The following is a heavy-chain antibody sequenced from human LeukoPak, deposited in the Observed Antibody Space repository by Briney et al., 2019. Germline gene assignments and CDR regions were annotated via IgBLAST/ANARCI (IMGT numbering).Heavy chain of an antibody. Sequence: GGSLRLSCAASGFSFDNYCMNWVRQAPGKGLEWVSTISSSSNYIYYADSVKGRFTISRDNAKNPLYLQMNSLRAEDTAVYYCARDLTDDFWSGYHLDYWGQGNLVTVSS. CDR1: GFSFDNYC. D-gene: IGHD3-3*01. CDR3: ARDLTDDFWSGYHLDY. J-gene: IGHJ4*02. CDR2: ISSSSNYI. V-gene: IGHV3-21*01.